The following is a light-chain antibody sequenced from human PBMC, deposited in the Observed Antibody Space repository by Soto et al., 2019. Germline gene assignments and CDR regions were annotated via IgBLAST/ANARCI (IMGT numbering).Light chain of an antibody. CDR2: EVS. J-gene: IGLJ1*01. CDR1: SSDGGGYNY. V-gene: IGLV2-14*01. Sequence: QPALTQPASVSGSPGQSITISCSGPSSDGGGYNYVSWYQQHPGKAPELMIYEVSDRPSGVSNRFSGSKSGNTASLTISGIQADDEADYYCSSYTIFSIYVFGTGTKVTVL. CDR3: SSYTIFSIYV.